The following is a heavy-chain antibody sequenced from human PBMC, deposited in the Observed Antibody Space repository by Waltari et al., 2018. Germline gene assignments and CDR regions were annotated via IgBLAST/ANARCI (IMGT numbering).Heavy chain of an antibody. CDR2: IYYSGST. CDR1: GGSISSSSYY. Sequence: QLQLQESGPGLVKPSETLSLTCTVSGGSISSSSYYWGWIRQPPGKGLEWIGSIYYSGSTYYNPSLKSRVTISVDTSKNHFSLKLSSVTAADTAVYYCARAVAVHAPFDYWGQGTLVTVSS. D-gene: IGHD6-19*01. J-gene: IGHJ4*02. CDR3: ARAVAVHAPFDY. V-gene: IGHV4-39*02.